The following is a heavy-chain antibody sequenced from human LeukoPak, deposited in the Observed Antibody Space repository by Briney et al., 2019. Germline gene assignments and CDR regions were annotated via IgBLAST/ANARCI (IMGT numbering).Heavy chain of an antibody. Sequence: SVKVSCKASGYTFTSYGISWVRQAPGQGLEWMGRIIPILGIANYAQKFQGRVTITADKSTSTAYMELSSLRSEDTAVYYCARDAGEGGYDILTGYPPGGMDVWGQGTTVTVSS. D-gene: IGHD3-9*01. CDR1: GYTFTSYG. V-gene: IGHV1-69*04. CDR3: ARDAGEGGYDILTGYPPGGMDV. J-gene: IGHJ6*02. CDR2: IIPILGIA.